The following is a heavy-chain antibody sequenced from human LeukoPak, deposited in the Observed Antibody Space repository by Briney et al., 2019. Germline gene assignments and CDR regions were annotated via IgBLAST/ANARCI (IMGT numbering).Heavy chain of an antibody. CDR1: GFTSSNYW. D-gene: IGHD1-26*01. Sequence: PGGSLRLSCAASGFTSSNYWMTWVRQAPGKGLEWVANIKQDGSEKYYVDSVKGRFTISRDNAKNSLFLQMNSLRAEDTAVYYCARSGKWEPYDYWGQGTLVTVSS. CDR2: IKQDGSEK. J-gene: IGHJ4*02. CDR3: ARSGKWEPYDY. V-gene: IGHV3-7*01.